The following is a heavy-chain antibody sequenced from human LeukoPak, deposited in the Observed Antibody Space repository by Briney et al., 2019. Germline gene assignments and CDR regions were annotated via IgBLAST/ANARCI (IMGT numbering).Heavy chain of an antibody. Sequence: SQTLSLTCDISGDTVSSNSAAWNWIRQSPSRGLEWLGRTYYRSKWYYDYAVSVKSRITISPDTSKNQFSLQPNSVTADDTAVYYCVRGFALDFWGQGTMVTVSS. V-gene: IGHV6-1*01. J-gene: IGHJ3*01. CDR2: TYYRSKWYY. CDR3: VRGFALDF. CDR1: GDTVSSNSAA.